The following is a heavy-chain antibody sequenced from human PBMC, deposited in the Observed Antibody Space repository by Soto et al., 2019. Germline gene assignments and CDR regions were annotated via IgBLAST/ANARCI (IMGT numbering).Heavy chain of an antibody. CDR3: ARVGVAVNWFDP. CDR2: INPSGGST. CDR1: GYTFTSYY. V-gene: IGHV1-46*01. Sequence: GXSVKLSCNAFGYTFTSYYVHWGRKAPGQGLEWMGIINPSGGSTSYAQKFQGRVTMTRDTSTSTVYMELSSLRSEDTAVYYCARVGVAVNWFDPWGQGTLVTVYS. D-gene: IGHD1-26*01. J-gene: IGHJ5*02.